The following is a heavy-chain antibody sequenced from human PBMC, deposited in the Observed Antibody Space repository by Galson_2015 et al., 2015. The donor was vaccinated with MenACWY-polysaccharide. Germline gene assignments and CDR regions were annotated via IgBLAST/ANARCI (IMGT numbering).Heavy chain of an antibody. CDR3: ARAWEVPPAHYFDH. D-gene: IGHD2-2*01. CDR1: GFTFSSYW. J-gene: IGHJ4*02. Sequence: SLRLSCAASGFTFSSYWMSWVRQAPGKGLEWVANIKQDESEKYYVDSVKGRFTISRDNAKNSLYLEMNSLRAEDTAVYYCARAWEVPPAHYFDHWGQGRRVIVSS. V-gene: IGHV3-7*03. CDR2: IKQDESEK.